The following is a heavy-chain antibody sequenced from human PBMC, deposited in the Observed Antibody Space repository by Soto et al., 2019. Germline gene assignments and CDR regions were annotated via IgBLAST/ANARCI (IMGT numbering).Heavy chain of an antibody. Sequence: SETLSLTCAVYGGSFSGYYWSWIRQPPGKGLEWIGEINHSGSTNYNPSLKSRVTISVDTSKNQFSLKLSSVTAADTAVYYCARPGAGGGVNWFDSWGQGTLVTVSS. V-gene: IGHV4-34*01. CDR1: GGSFSGYY. CDR3: ARPGAGGGVNWFDS. J-gene: IGHJ5*01. CDR2: INHSGST. D-gene: IGHD3-3*01.